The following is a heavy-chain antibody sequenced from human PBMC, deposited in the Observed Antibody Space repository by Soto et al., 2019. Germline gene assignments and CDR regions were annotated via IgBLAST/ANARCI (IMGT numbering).Heavy chain of an antibody. CDR2: INAGNGNT. Sequence: QVQLVQSGAEVKKPGASVKVSCKASGYTFTSYAMHWVRKAPGQRLEWMGWINAGNGNTKYSQKFQGRVTITRDTSASTSYMELSSLRSEDTAVYYCARGDIVATSPLFDPWGQGTLVTVSS. V-gene: IGHV1-3*01. CDR1: GYTFTSYA. J-gene: IGHJ5*02. CDR3: ARGDIVATSPLFDP. D-gene: IGHD5-12*01.